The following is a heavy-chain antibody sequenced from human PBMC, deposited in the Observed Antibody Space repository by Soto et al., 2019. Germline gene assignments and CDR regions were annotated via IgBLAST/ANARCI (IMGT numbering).Heavy chain of an antibody. V-gene: IGHV3-64D*06. CDR1: GFTFSMFS. CDR3: VHPRSTVQIPPT. Sequence: GGSLRLSCSASGFTFSMFSMHWVRQAPGKGLEYVSGISSNGGSTYYADSVKGRFTISRDNSKNTLYLQMSSLRAVDTAVYYCVHPRSTVQIPPTWGQGTLVTVSS. J-gene: IGHJ5*02. D-gene: IGHD4-17*01. CDR2: ISSNGGST.